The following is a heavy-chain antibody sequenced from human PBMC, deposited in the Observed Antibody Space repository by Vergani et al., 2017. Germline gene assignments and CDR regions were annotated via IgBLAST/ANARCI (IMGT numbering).Heavy chain of an antibody. J-gene: IGHJ4*02. CDR3: AGERGAYYYGSGSYYNVYRGLVDY. CDR1: GFTFDDFA. V-gene: IGHV3-9*01. Sequence: EVQLVESGGALVQPGRSLRLSCAASGFTFDDFAMHWVRQLPGKGLGWFSGISWNSGSIGYADSVKGRFTITRDNAKNSLYLQMNSLRAEDTAVYYCAGERGAYYYGSGSYYNVYRGLVDYWGQGTLVTVSS. CDR2: ISWNSGSI. D-gene: IGHD3-10*01.